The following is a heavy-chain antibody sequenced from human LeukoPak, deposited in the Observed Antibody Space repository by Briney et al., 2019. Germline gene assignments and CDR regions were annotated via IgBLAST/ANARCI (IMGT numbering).Heavy chain of an antibody. CDR3: AELGITMIGGV. CDR1: GFTFSSYS. J-gene: IGHJ6*04. Sequence: GGSLRLSCAASGFTFSSYSMNWVRQAPGEGREWVSYISSLSGTIYYADSVKGRFTISRDNAKNSLHLQMNSLRAEDTAVYYCAELGITMIGGVWGKGTTVTISS. CDR2: ISSLSGTI. V-gene: IGHV3-48*04. D-gene: IGHD3-10*02.